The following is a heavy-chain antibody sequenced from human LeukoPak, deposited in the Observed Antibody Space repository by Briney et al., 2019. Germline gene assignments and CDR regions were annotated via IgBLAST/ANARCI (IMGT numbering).Heavy chain of an antibody. CDR1: GFRVSDYY. J-gene: IGHJ4*02. D-gene: IGHD3-16*01. CDR2: ISSSSSYI. CDR3: ARFWGGWNFDY. V-gene: IGHV3-21*01. Sequence: GGSLRLSCAVSGFRVSDYYMSWVREAPGKGLEWVSSISSSSSYIYYADSVKGRFTISRDNAKNSLYLQMNSLRAEDTAVYYCARFWGGWNFDYWGQGTLVTVSS.